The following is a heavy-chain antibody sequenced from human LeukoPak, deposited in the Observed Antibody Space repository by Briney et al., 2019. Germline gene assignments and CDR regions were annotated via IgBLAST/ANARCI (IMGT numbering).Heavy chain of an antibody. Sequence: GGSLRLSCSASGFTFSSYAMHWVRQAPGKGLEYVSAISSNGGSTYHADSVKGRFTISRDNSKNTLYLQMSSLRAEDTAVYYCVKDHEPAAAGTYYYYGMDVWGKGTTVTVSS. CDR2: ISSNGGST. V-gene: IGHV3-64D*06. D-gene: IGHD6-13*01. CDR3: VKDHEPAAAGTYYYYGMDV. CDR1: GFTFSSYA. J-gene: IGHJ6*04.